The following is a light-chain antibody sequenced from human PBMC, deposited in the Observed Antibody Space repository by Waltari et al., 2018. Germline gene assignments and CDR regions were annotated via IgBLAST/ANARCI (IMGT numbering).Light chain of an antibody. Sequence: QTVVTQEPSFSVSPGGTVTLTCGLSSCSVPTSYYPSWYQQTPGQAPRTLIYSTNTRSSGVPDRFSGSIRGNKAALTITGAQADDESDYYCVLYMGSGVWVFGGGTKLTVL. CDR2: STN. J-gene: IGLJ3*02. CDR1: SCSVPTSYY. CDR3: VLYMGSGVWV. V-gene: IGLV8-61*01.